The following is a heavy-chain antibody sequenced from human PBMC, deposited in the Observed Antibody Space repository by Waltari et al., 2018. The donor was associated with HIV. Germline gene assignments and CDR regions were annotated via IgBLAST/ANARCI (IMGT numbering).Heavy chain of an antibody. Sequence: VQLMESGGGLVQPGGSLRLSCTASGFTLSVYWMNWVRQTTGKGIGVVANINPDGIEKNFLESIKCRFTISRDNAKNSLYLQMSSRSVDDSGIYYCTKGTTADYWGQGALVTVS. V-gene: IGHV3-7*04. CDR1: GFTLSVYW. CDR3: TKGTTADY. J-gene: IGHJ4*02. D-gene: IGHD1-1*01. CDR2: INPDGIEK.